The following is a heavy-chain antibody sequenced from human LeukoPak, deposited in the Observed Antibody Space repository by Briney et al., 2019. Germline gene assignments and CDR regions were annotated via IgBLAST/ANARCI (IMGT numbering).Heavy chain of an antibody. V-gene: IGHV1-69*04. Sequence: SVKVSCKASGGTFSSYAISWVRQAPGQGLEWMGRIIPILGIANYAQKFQGRVTITEDKSTSTAYMELSSLRSEDTAVYYCARGLAAGMYYFDYWGQGTLVTVSS. CDR3: ARGLAAGMYYFDY. CDR2: IIPILGIA. J-gene: IGHJ4*02. D-gene: IGHD6-13*01. CDR1: GGTFSSYA.